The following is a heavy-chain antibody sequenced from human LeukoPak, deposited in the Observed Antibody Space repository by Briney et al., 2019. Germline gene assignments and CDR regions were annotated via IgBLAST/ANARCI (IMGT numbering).Heavy chain of an antibody. D-gene: IGHD6-6*01. CDR1: GFTFSHYW. Sequence: GGSLRLSCAASGFTFSHYWMSWVRQAPGKGLERVASIKQDGSQKYYGDSVKGRFTISRDNAKNSLYLQMNSLRAEDTAFYYCAKDDNSSSLDYWGQGTLVTVSS. V-gene: IGHV3-7*01. CDR2: IKQDGSQK. J-gene: IGHJ4*02. CDR3: AKDDNSSSLDY.